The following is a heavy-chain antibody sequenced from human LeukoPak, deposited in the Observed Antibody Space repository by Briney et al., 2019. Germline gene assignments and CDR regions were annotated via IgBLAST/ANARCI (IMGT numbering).Heavy chain of an antibody. J-gene: IGHJ4*02. CDR1: GFTFSSYS. V-gene: IGHV3-21*01. Sequence: GGSLRLSCAASGFTFSSYSMNWVRQAPEKGLEWVSSISSSSSYIYYADSVKGRFTISRDNAKNSLYLQMKSLRAEDTAVYYCARHVGAVAGTMIDYWSQGTLVTVSS. D-gene: IGHD6-19*01. CDR2: ISSSSSYI. CDR3: ARHVGAVAGTMIDY.